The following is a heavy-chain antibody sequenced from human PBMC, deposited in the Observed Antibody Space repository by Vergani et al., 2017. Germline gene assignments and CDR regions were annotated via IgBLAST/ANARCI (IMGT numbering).Heavy chain of an antibody. Sequence: EVQLVESGGGLVQPGGSLRLSCAASGFTFSSYEMNWVRQAPGKGLDWVSYISSSGSTIYYADSVKGRFTISRDNAKNSLYLQMNSLRAEDTAVHYCAREIPNVDTAMVFDYWGQGTLVTVSS. CDR1: GFTFSSYE. CDR3: AREIPNVDTAMVFDY. CDR2: ISSSGSTI. D-gene: IGHD5-18*01. J-gene: IGHJ4*02. V-gene: IGHV3-48*03.